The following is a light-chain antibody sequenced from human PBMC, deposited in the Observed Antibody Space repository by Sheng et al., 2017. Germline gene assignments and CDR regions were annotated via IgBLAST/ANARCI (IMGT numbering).Light chain of an antibody. Sequence: AIQLTQSPSSLSASVGDRVTITCRASQGISSALAWYQQKPGKPPKLLIYDASTLQSGVSSRFSGSGSGTDFTLTISSLQPEDFATYYCLQFKNYPFTFGPGTKVDIK. CDR1: QGISSA. V-gene: IGKV1D-13*01. CDR3: LQFKNYPFT. CDR2: DAS. J-gene: IGKJ3*01.